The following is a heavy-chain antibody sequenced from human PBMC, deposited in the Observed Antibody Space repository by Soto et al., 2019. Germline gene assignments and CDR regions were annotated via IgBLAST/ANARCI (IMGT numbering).Heavy chain of an antibody. J-gene: IGHJ3*02. CDR3: ATAIAVAGRDAFDI. CDR2: IYYSGST. Sequence: QVQLQESGPGLVKPSQTLSLTCTVSGGSISSGGYYWSWIRQHPGKGLEWIGYIYYSGSTYYNPSLKRRVTISVDTSKNQFSLKLSSVTAADTAVYYCATAIAVAGRDAFDIWGQGTMVTVSS. V-gene: IGHV4-31*03. CDR1: GGSISSGGYY. D-gene: IGHD6-19*01.